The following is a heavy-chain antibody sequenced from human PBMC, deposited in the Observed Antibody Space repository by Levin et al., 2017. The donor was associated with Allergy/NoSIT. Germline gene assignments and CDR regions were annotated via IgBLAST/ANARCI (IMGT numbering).Heavy chain of an antibody. CDR1: GGSLGGYY. CDR2: VHNSGGT. CDR3: ARRVRYYDYVRGSYRYNWFDP. V-gene: IGHV4-34*01. Sequence: PSETLSLTCAVYGGSLGGYYWTWIRQPPGRGLEWIGEVHNSGGTNYKPSLKSRVIISLDTSKNQFSLELRSVTAADTAVYYCARRVRYYDYVRGSYRYNWFDPWGQGTLVTVSS. J-gene: IGHJ5*02. D-gene: IGHD3-16*02.